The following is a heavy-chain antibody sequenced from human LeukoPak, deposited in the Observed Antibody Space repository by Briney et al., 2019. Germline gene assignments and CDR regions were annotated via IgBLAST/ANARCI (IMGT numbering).Heavy chain of an antibody. V-gene: IGHV1-2*02. Sequence: AASVKVSCKASGYIFTGYYMHWVRQAPGQGLEWMGWINPNSGGTNYAQKFQGRVTMTRDTSISTAYMELSRLRSDDTAVYYCARGEITYYYDSSGYFIWGQGTMVTVSS. D-gene: IGHD3-22*01. CDR1: GYIFTGYY. CDR2: INPNSGGT. J-gene: IGHJ3*02. CDR3: ARGEITYYYDSSGYFI.